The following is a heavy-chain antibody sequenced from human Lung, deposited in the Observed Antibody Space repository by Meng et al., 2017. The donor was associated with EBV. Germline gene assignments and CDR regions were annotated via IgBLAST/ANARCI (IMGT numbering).Heavy chain of an antibody. D-gene: IGHD6-19*01. J-gene: IGHJ4*02. Sequence: QVPLQESGPALVQPPGTLSLTCAVHGGSISSSNWWSWVRQPPGKGLEWIGEIYHSGSTNYNPSLKSRVTISVDKSKNQFSLKLSSVTAADTAVYYCASFPPPGKQWLVTDYWGQGTLVTVSS. CDR2: IYHSGST. V-gene: IGHV4-4*03. CDR3: ASFPPPGKQWLVTDY. CDR1: GGSISSSNW.